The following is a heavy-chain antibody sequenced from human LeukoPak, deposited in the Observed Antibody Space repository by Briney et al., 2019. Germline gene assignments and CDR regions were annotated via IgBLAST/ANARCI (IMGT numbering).Heavy chain of an antibody. J-gene: IGHJ5*01. D-gene: IGHD3-10*01. CDR2: IHYSGST. CDR3: ARLVWLGESPGSWFDS. Sequence: SETLSLTCTVSGGSITSHFWSWVRQPPGKGLQWIGYIHYSGSTNYNPSLKSRVTISPDTSKNQLFLKLNSVTAADTAVYYCARLVWLGESPGSWFDSWGQGTLVTVSS. CDR1: GGSITSHF. V-gene: IGHV4-59*11.